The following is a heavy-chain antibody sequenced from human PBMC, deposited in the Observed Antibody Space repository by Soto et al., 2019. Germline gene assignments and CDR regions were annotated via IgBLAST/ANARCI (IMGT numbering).Heavy chain of an antibody. CDR3: ARDNPKEYSSSWYPSLFDY. Sequence: QVQLQESGPGLVKPSETLSLTCTVSGGSISSYYWSWIRQPPGKGLEWIGYIYYSGSTNYNPSLKRRVTISVDTSKIQFSLKLSSVTAADTAVYYCARDNPKEYSSSWYPSLFDYWGQGTLVTVSS. J-gene: IGHJ4*02. V-gene: IGHV4-59*01. CDR2: IYYSGST. CDR1: GGSISSYY. D-gene: IGHD6-13*01.